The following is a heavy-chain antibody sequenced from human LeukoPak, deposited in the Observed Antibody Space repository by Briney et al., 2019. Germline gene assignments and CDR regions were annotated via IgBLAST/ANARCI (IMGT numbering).Heavy chain of an antibody. V-gene: IGHV4-31*03. CDR1: GASISSGDFY. J-gene: IGHJ6*02. CDR3: ARSPPLYYYYGMDV. CDR2: IYYSGST. Sequence: SETLSLTCSVSGASISSGDFYWTWIRQHPGKGLEWIGYIYYSGSTYYTPSLKSRVTISVDTSKNQFSLKLSSVTAADTAVYYCARSPPLYYYYGMDVWGQGTTVTVSS.